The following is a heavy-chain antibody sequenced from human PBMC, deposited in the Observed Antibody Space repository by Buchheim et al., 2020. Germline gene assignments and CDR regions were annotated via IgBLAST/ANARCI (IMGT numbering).Heavy chain of an antibody. CDR3: AKDSLDCSSTSCLYYYYYYGMDV. V-gene: IGHV3-23*01. J-gene: IGHJ6*02. D-gene: IGHD2-2*01. CDR2: ISGSGGST. Sequence: EVQLLESGGGLVQPGGSLRLSCAASGFTFSSYAMSWVRQAPGKGLEWVSAISGSGGSTYYADSVKGRFTIPRANSKNTLYLQMNSLRAEDTAVYYCAKDSLDCSSTSCLYYYYYYGMDVWGQGTT. CDR1: GFTFSSYA.